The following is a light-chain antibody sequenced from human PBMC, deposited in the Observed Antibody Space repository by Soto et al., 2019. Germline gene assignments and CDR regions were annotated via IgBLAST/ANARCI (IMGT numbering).Light chain of an antibody. CDR2: RXS. CDR1: HSVIKSY. Sequence: EVVPEHSHAALTLSPGERATLSXRATHSVIKSYLVWYQQQPRXAPTLXXDRXSSRAKGSPDSXSGSGSATAFTLTISRHEPHYCAAYYLHQYGSAPRTFGQGTKVDI. CDR3: HQYGSAPRT. V-gene: IGKV3-20*01. J-gene: IGKJ1*01.